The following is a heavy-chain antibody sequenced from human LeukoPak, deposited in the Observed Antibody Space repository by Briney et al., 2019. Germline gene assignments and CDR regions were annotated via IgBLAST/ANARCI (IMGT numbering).Heavy chain of an antibody. Sequence: ASVKVSCKASGYTFTSYDINWVRQATGQGLEWMGWMNPNSGNTGYAQKFQGRVTMTRNTSISTAYMELSSLRSEDTAVCYCAVAVAGRGDLFDYWGQGTLVTVSS. CDR1: GYTFTSYD. CDR2: MNPNSGNT. J-gene: IGHJ4*02. V-gene: IGHV1-8*01. D-gene: IGHD6-19*01. CDR3: AVAVAGRGDLFDY.